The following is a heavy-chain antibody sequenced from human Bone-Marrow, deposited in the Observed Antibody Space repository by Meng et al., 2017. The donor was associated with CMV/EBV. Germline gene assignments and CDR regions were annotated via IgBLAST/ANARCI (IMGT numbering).Heavy chain of an antibody. CDR3: ARAYGPYYFDY. J-gene: IGHJ4*02. V-gene: IGHV3-11*01. CDR1: GFNFSDYY. D-gene: IGHD4-17*01. Sequence: SCAASGFNFSDYYMSWIRQTPGKGLEWVSYVDGRVRTIYHADSVKSRFTISRDNAKNSLYLQMNSLRAEDTAVYYCARAYGPYYFDYWGQGTLVTVSS. CDR2: VDGRVRTI.